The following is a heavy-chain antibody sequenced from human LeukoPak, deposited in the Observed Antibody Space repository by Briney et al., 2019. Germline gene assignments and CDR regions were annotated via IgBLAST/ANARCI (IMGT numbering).Heavy chain of an antibody. J-gene: IGHJ4*02. D-gene: IGHD3-10*01. Sequence: GGSLRLSCAASGFTFSSYSMNWVRQAPGKGLEWVSSISSSSSYIYYEDSVKGRFTISRDNAKNSLYLQMNSLGAEDTAVYYCARALGGLDFDYWGQGTLVTVSS. CDR1: GFTFSSYS. CDR3: ARALGGLDFDY. V-gene: IGHV3-21*01. CDR2: ISSSSSYI.